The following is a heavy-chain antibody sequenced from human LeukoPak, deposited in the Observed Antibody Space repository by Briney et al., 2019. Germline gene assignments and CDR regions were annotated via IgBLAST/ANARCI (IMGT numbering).Heavy chain of an antibody. Sequence: PSETLSLTCSVSGGSISSYYWSWIRQPPGKGLEWIGYIYTSGSPNYNPSLKSRVTMSVDMSRRQFSLMLSSVTAADTAVYYCARATQRYCSGTTCFPYWFDPWGQGTLVTVSS. D-gene: IGHD2-2*01. CDR1: GGSISSYY. CDR2: IYTSGSP. V-gene: IGHV4-4*09. J-gene: IGHJ5*02. CDR3: ARATQRYCSGTTCFPYWFDP.